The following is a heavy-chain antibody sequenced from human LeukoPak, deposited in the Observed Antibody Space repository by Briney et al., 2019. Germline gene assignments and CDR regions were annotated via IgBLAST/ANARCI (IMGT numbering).Heavy chain of an antibody. CDR3: AKDMTTATLFDY. J-gene: IGHJ4*02. CDR1: GFTFSSYG. CDR2: IWYDGSNK. D-gene: IGHD1-14*01. Sequence: PGGSLRLSCAASGFTFSSYGMHWVRQAPGKGLGWVAVIWYDGSNKYYADSVKGRFTISRDNSKNTLYLQMNSLRTEDTAIYYCAKDMTTATLFDYWGQGTLVTVSS. V-gene: IGHV3-33*06.